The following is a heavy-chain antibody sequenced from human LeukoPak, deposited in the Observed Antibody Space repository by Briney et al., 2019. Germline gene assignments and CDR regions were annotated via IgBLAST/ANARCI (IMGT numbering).Heavy chain of an antibody. D-gene: IGHD6-19*01. Sequence: PGGSLRLSCAASGFTFSSYAMSWVRQAPGKGLEWVSAISGSGGSTYYADSVKGRFTISRDNSKNTLYLQMNSLRAEDTAVYYCARVDRIAVAALGYWGQGTLVTVSS. J-gene: IGHJ4*02. CDR3: ARVDRIAVAALGY. CDR1: GFTFSSYA. CDR2: ISGSGGST. V-gene: IGHV3-23*01.